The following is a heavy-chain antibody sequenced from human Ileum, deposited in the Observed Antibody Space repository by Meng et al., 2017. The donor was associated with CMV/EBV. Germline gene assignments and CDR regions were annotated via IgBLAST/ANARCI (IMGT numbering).Heavy chain of an antibody. J-gene: IGHJ3*01. V-gene: IGHV3-49*04. CDR1: GFTFSSYW. CDR3: GRGRNAYNWDAFDV. CDR2: IRNKAFRGTT. D-gene: IGHD5-24*01. Sequence: GGSLRLSCATSGFTFSSYWMSWVRQAPGKGLEWVGLIRNKAFRGTTEYAASVRGRFTISRDDSKSIAYVQMSSLKTEDTAVYYCGRGRNAYNWDAFDVWGQGTMVTVSS.